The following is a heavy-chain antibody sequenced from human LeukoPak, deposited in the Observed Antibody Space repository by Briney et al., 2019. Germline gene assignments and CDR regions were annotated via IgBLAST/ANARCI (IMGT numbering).Heavy chain of an antibody. CDR1: GGSVSSGSYY. CDR2: IYYSGST. D-gene: IGHD3-22*01. CDR3: ARGPYYYDSSGYYPLVDY. J-gene: IGHJ4*02. Sequence: SETLSLTCTVSGGSVSSGSYYWSWIRQPPGKGLEWIGYIYYSGSTNYNPSLKSRVTISVDTSKNQFPLKLSSVTAADTAVYYCARGPYYYDSSGYYPLVDYWGQGTLVTVSS. V-gene: IGHV4-61*01.